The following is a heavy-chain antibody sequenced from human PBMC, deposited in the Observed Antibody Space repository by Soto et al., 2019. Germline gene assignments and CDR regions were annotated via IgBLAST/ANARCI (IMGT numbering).Heavy chain of an antibody. CDR3: ALASRYCSGGSCYFHY. V-gene: IGHV5-51*01. J-gene: IGHJ4*02. CDR2: IYPGDSDT. Sequence: PGESLKISCKGSGYSFTSYWIGWVRQMPGKGLEWMGIIYPGDSDTRYSPSFQGQVTISADKSISTAYLQWSSLRASDTAMYYRALASRYCSGGSCYFHYWGQGTLVTVSS. CDR1: GYSFTSYW. D-gene: IGHD2-15*01.